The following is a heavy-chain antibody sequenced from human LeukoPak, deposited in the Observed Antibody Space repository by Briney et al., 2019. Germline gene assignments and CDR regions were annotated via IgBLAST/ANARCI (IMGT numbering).Heavy chain of an antibody. D-gene: IGHD3-3*01. V-gene: IGHV3-53*01. CDR3: AKDHRITIFGVVISAWFDP. Sequence: GGSLRLSCAASGFTVSSNYMSWVRQAPGKGLEWVSVIYSCGSTYYADSVKGRFTISRDNSKNTLYLQMNSLRAEDTAVYYCAKDHRITIFGVVISAWFDPWGQGTLVTVSS. CDR1: GFTVSSNY. CDR2: IYSCGST. J-gene: IGHJ5*02.